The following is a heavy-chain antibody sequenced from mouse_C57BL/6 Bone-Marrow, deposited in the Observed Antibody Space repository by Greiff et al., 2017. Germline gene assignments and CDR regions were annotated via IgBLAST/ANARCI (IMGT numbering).Heavy chain of an antibody. J-gene: IGHJ1*03. CDR1: GYTFTDHT. CDR3: ARAYYTTVGDWYFDV. D-gene: IGHD1-1*01. V-gene: IGHV1-78*01. Sequence: QVQLQQSDAELVKPGASVKISRKVSGYTFTDHTIHWMKQRPEQGLEWIGYIYPRDGSTKYNEKFKGKATLTADKSSSTADMQLNSLTSEDSAVYYCARAYYTTVGDWYFDVWGTGTTVTVSS. CDR2: IYPRDGST.